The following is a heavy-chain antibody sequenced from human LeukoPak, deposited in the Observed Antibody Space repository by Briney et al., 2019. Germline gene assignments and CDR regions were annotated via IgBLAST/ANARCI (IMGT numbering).Heavy chain of an antibody. J-gene: IGHJ6*03. CDR3: AREISYYYYMDV. CDR2: ISSSSSYI. CDR1: GFTFSSYS. Sequence: GGSLRLSCAASGFTFSSYSMNWVRQAPGKGLEWVSSISSSSSYIYYADSVKGRFTISRDNAKNSLYLQMNSLRAEDTAVYYCAREISYYYYMDVWGKGTTVTGSS. D-gene: IGHD3-3*01. V-gene: IGHV3-21*01.